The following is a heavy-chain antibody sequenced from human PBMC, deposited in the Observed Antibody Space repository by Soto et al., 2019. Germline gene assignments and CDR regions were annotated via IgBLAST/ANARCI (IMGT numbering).Heavy chain of an antibody. V-gene: IGHV1-69*13. D-gene: IGHD6-6*01. J-gene: IGHJ5*02. CDR3: ARGKGGIAARGEFDP. Sequence: VASVKVSCKASGGTFSSYAISWVRQAPGQGLEWMGGIIPIFGTANYAQKFQGRVTITADESTSTAYMELSSLRSEDTAVYYCARGKGGIAARGEFDPWGQGTLVTVSS. CDR2: IIPIFGTA. CDR1: GGTFSSYA.